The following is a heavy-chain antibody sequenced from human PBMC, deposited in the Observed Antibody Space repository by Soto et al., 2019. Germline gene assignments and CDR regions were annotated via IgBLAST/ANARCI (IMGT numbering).Heavy chain of an antibody. D-gene: IGHD3-22*01. CDR3: AKDQSVLQFDSSGYYSYFYGMDV. CDR1: GFTFSTYG. J-gene: IGHJ6*02. CDR2: ISYDGSNK. Sequence: GGSLRLSCAASGFTFSTYGMHWVRQAPGKGLEWVAVISYDGSNKYYGDSVKGRFTISRDNSKNTVYVQMNSLRAEDTAVYYCAKDQSVLQFDSSGYYSYFYGMDVWGQGTTVTVSS. V-gene: IGHV3-30*18.